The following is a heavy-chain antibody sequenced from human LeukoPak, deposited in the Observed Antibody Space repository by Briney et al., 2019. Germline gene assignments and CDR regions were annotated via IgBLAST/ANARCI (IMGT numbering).Heavy chain of an antibody. D-gene: IGHD1-7*01. J-gene: IGHJ5*02. CDR3: ARDRRITGTTSNWFDP. V-gene: IGHV1-2*06. CDR2: INPNSGDI. CDR1: GYTFTTYY. Sequence: ASVKVSCKASGYTFTTYYIHWVRQAPGQGLEWMGRINPNSGDINYAQKFQGRVTMTRDTSISTAYMELSRLRSDDTAFYYCARDRRITGTTSNWFDPWGQGTLVTVSS.